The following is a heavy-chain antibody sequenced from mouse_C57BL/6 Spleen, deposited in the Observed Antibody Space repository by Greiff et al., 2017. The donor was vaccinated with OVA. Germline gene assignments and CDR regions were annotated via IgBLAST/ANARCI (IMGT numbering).Heavy chain of an antibody. Sequence: EVQLQQSGPELVKPGASVKISCKASGYTFTDYYMNWVKQSHGKSLEWIGDINPNNGGTSYNQKFKGKATLTVDKSSSTAYMELRSLTSADSAVYYCARGHLLLRGGDYWGQGTSVTVSS. CDR3: ARGHLLLRGGDY. D-gene: IGHD1-1*01. V-gene: IGHV1-26*01. CDR2: INPNNGGT. CDR1: GYTFTDYY. J-gene: IGHJ4*01.